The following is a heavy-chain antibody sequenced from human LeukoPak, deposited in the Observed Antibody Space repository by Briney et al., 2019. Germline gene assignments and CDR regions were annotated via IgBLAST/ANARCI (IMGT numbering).Heavy chain of an antibody. D-gene: IGHD2-15*01. CDR1: GASISGSSYY. CDR3: AARIYCSGGSCYLGY. CDR2: IHSSGNT. V-gene: IGHV4-39*07. J-gene: IGHJ4*02. Sequence: SETLSLTCTVSGASISGSSYYWSWIRQPPGQGLEWIGTIHSSGNTYYNPSLKSRVTISVDTSKNQFSLKLSSVTAADTAVYYCAARIYCSGGSCYLGYWGQGTLVTVSS.